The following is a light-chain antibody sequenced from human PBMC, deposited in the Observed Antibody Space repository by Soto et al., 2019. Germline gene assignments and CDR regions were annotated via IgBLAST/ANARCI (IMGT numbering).Light chain of an antibody. V-gene: IGLV3-21*04. CDR2: YDR. CDR3: QVWDSSSDHPYV. Sequence: SYELTQPPSVSVAPGKTARITCGGNNIGSKSVHWYQQKPGQAPVLVIYYDRDRPSGIPERLSGSNSGNTATLTTSRVEAGDEADYYCQVWDSSSDHPYVFGTGTKVTVL. J-gene: IGLJ1*01. CDR1: NIGSKS.